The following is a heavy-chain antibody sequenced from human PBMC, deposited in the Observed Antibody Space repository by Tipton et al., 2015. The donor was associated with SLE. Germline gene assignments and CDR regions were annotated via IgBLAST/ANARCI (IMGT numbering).Heavy chain of an antibody. Sequence: GSLRLSCAASGSTFSSYWMSWVRQAPGKGLEWVANIKQDGSEKYYADSVKGRFTISRDNAKNSLYLQMNSLRAEDTAVYYCARDDDYYGSYWGQGTLVTVSS. CDR1: GSTFSSYW. CDR2: IKQDGSEK. CDR3: ARDDDYYGSY. J-gene: IGHJ4*02. D-gene: IGHD3-10*01. V-gene: IGHV3-7*01.